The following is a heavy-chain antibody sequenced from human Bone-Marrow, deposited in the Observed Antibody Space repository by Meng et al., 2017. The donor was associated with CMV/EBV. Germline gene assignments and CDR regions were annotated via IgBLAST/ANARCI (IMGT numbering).Heavy chain of an antibody. CDR2: IRYDGSNK. CDR3: AGQIFSTMRGLDY. Sequence: GGSLRLSCAASGFTFSSYGMHWVRQAPGKGLEWVAFIRYDGSNKYYADSVKGRFTISRDNSKNTLCLQMNSLRAEDTAIYYCAGQIFSTMRGLDYWGQGTLVTVSS. D-gene: IGHD3-3*02. J-gene: IGHJ4*02. V-gene: IGHV3-30*02. CDR1: GFTFSSYG.